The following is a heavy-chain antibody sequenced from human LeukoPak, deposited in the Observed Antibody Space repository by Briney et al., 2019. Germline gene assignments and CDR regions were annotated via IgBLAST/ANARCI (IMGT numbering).Heavy chain of an antibody. CDR1: GFTFSSYA. CDR3: GKEGGYDSGFSD. J-gene: IGHJ4*02. V-gene: IGHV3-23*01. D-gene: IGHD5-12*01. Sequence: GGSLRLSCAASGFTFSSYAMSWVRQAPGKGLEWVSSISGSGGSIYYADSVKGRLTISRDNSKNTLYLQMSSLRAEDTAVYYCGKEGGYDSGFSDWGQGTLVTVSS. CDR2: ISGSGGSI.